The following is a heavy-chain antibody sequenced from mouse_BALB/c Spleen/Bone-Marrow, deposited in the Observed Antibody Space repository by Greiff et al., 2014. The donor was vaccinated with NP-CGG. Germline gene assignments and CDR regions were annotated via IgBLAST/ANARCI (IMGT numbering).Heavy chain of an antibody. CDR2: IDPANGNT. Sequence: VQLQQSGAELVKPGASVKLSCTASGFNIKDTYMHWVKQRPEQGLEWIGRIDPANGNTKYDQKFQGKATITADTSSNTAYLQLSSLTSEDTAVYYCASYYYGSSSFAYWGQGTLVTVSA. V-gene: IGHV14-3*02. J-gene: IGHJ3*01. D-gene: IGHD1-1*01. CDR3: ASYYYGSSSFAY. CDR1: GFNIKDTY.